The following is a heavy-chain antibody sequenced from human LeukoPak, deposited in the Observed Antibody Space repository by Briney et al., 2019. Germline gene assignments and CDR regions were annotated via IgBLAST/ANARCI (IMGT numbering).Heavy chain of an antibody. CDR1: GYXFTAYY. D-gene: IGHD6-13*01. V-gene: IGHV1-2*02. CDR2: INPNSGGT. CDR3: ARDAMGSDSSPPDY. Sequence: ASVKVSCKASGYXFTAYYMHWVRQAPGQGLEWMGWINPNSGGTNYAQKFQGRVTMTRDTSISTAYMELSRLRSDDTAVYYCARDAMGSDSSPPDYWGEGTLVTVSS. J-gene: IGHJ4*02.